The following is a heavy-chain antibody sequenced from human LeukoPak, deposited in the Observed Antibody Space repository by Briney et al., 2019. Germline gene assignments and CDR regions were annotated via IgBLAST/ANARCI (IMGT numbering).Heavy chain of an antibody. J-gene: IGHJ4*02. CDR3: VRVNYGGNSGYHFDY. D-gene: IGHD4-23*01. CDR2: ISGGGDGT. CDR1: GFDLWRYA. Sequence: GGSLRLSCAASGFDLWRYAMSWVRQVPGKGLDWVADISGGGDGTHYADSVQGRFTISRDNSKNSVLLQMGSLRAHDTAVYYCVRVNYGGNSGYHFDYWGQGTLVTVSS. V-gene: IGHV3-23*01.